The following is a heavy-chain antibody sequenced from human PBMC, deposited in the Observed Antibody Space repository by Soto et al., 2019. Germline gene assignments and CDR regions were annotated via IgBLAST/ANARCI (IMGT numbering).Heavy chain of an antibody. V-gene: IGHV4-39*01. J-gene: IGHJ4*02. CDR2: IYYSGST. CDR1: GGSISSSSYY. D-gene: IGHD1-26*01. CDR3: ARQVRWEPKDYFDY. Sequence: SETLSLTCTVSGGSISSSSYYWGWIRQPPGKGLEWIGSIYYSGSTYYNPSLKSRVTISVDTSKNQFSLKLSSVTAADTAVYYCARQVRWEPKDYFDYWGQGTLVTVSS.